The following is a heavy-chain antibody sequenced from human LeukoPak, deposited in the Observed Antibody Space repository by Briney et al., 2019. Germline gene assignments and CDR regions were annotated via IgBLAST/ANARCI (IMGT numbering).Heavy chain of an antibody. V-gene: IGHV1-46*01. D-gene: IGHD3-10*01. Sequence: ASVKVSCKASGYTFTSYYMHWVRQAPGQGLEWMGIINPSGGSTSYAQKFQGRVTMTRDTSTSTVYMELSSLRSEDTAVYYCARAYQNYGSGSYPLYFDYWGQGTLVTVSS. CDR3: ARAYQNYGSGSYPLYFDY. CDR2: INPSGGST. J-gene: IGHJ4*02. CDR1: GYTFTSYY.